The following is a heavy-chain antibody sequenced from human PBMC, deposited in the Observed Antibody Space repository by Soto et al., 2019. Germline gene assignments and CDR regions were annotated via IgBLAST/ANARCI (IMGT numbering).Heavy chain of an antibody. CDR1: GGTFSRYA. Sequence: QVQLVQSGAEVKKPGSSVKVSCKASGGTFSRYAISWVRQAPGQGLEWMGGIIPIFGTANYAQRFQGRVTIPADESTSTAYMELSSLRFEATAVYYCARAIVGPTTTGWLDPWGQGTLVTVSS. CDR3: ARAIVGPTTTGWLDP. J-gene: IGHJ5*02. D-gene: IGHD1-26*01. V-gene: IGHV1-69*01. CDR2: IIPIFGTA.